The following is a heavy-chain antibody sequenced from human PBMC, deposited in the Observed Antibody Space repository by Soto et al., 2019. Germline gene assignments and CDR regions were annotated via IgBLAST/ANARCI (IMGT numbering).Heavy chain of an antibody. CDR3: AKAHPAVTDGFDI. D-gene: IGHD4-17*01. CDR1: GFTFSNYA. V-gene: IGHV3-23*01. J-gene: IGHJ3*02. CDR2: ISGSGGRT. Sequence: PGGSLRLSCAASGFTFSNYAMSWVRQAPGKGLDWVSGISGSGGRTYNADSVKGRFTISRDNSRNTLYLQMSSLRAEDTAIYYCAKAHPAVTDGFDIWGQGTMVTVSS.